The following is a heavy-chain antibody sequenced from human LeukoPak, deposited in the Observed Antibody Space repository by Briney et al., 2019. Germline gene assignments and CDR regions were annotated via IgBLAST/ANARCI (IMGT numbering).Heavy chain of an antibody. CDR1: GDSISGYY. D-gene: IGHD3-16*01. CDR3: ARHRFGHLFDY. Sequence: SETLSLTCTVSGDSISGYYWSWIRQPPGKGLEWIGYVYHTGHTHYSPSLKSRVTISLDTSRNQVSLILSSVTAADTAVYYCARHRFGHLFDYWGQGTLVIVSS. V-gene: IGHV4-59*01. CDR2: VYHTGHT. J-gene: IGHJ4*02.